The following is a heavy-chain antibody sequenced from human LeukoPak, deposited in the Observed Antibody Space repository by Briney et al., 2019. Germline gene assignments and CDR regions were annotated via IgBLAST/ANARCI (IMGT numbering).Heavy chain of an antibody. CDR1: GFTFSEYA. Sequence: PAGRSLRLSCAASGFTFSEYAMHWVRQAPGKGLEWVAVISYDGRQKYYADSVKGRFTISRDNSKNTLYLQLNSLRVDDAAIYYCAKHRRSTLVTAYFDSWGQGTLVTVSS. J-gene: IGHJ4*02. V-gene: IGHV3-30-3*02. CDR2: ISYDGRQK. CDR3: AKHRRSTLVTAYFDS. D-gene: IGHD2-21*02.